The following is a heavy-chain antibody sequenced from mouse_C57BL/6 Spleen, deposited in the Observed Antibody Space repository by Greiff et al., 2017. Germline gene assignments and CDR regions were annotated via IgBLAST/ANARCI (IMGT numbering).Heavy chain of an antibody. CDR2: IYPSDSET. CDR3: ARYYGSSYAMDY. CDR1: GYTFTSYW. V-gene: IGHV1-61*01. Sequence: QVQLQQPGAELVRPGSSVKLSCKASGYTFTSYWMDWVKQRPGQGLEWIGNIYPSDSETHYNQKFKDKATFTVDKSSSTAYMHLSSLTSEDSAVYYCARYYGSSYAMDYWGQGTSVTVSS. D-gene: IGHD1-1*01. J-gene: IGHJ4*01.